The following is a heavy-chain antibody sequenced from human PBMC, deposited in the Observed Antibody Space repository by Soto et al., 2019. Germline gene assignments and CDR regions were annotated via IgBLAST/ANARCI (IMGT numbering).Heavy chain of an antibody. Sequence: ASAKVSCKASARSLTSYGISWVRQAPGQGLEWMGWISAYNGNTNYAQKLQGRVTMTTDTSTSTAYMELRSLRSDDTAVYYCARGVVVPAAMDWFDPWGQGTRVTVSS. J-gene: IGHJ5*02. CDR3: ARGVVVPAAMDWFDP. CDR1: ARSLTSYG. D-gene: IGHD2-2*01. CDR2: ISAYNGNT. V-gene: IGHV1-18*01.